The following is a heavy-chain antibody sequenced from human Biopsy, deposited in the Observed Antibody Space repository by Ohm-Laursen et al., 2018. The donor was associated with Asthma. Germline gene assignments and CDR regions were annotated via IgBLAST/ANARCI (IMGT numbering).Heavy chain of an antibody. D-gene: IGHD4-17*01. CDR3: ARVASYGDLYFGIDV. CDR1: GAYIGSRDHH. CDR2: VSWSGTT. J-gene: IGHJ6*02. Sequence: QTLSLTCAIGGAYIGSRDHHWSWIRQSPGTGLEWIGFVSWSGTTHYNRSLERRLSISIDTTRNEFSMTLRSVTAADTAVYFCARVASYGDLYFGIDVWGPGTTVSVS. V-gene: IGHV4-30-4*01.